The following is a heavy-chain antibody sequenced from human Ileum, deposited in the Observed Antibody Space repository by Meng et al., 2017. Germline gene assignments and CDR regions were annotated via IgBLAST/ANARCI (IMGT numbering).Heavy chain of an antibody. D-gene: IGHD3-22*01. CDR1: GSSGNTCNYY. J-gene: IGHJ4*02. Sequence: VQVQEVSPRVVASSEPRSATCNISGSSGNTCNYYWSWIRQPPGKGLEWIGYMYFSGSTKYNASLKSRVSISVDTSKKQFSLSLTSVTAADTAVHYCARGHYDKYFDSWGQGTLVTVSS. CDR2: MYFSGST. V-gene: IGHV4-61*01. CDR3: ARGHYDKYFDS.